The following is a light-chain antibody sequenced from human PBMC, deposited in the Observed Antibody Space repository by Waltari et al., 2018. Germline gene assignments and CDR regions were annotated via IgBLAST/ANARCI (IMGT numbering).Light chain of an antibody. J-gene: IGKJ1*01. Sequence: AIRMTQSPSSLSASTGDRVTITCRARQGISSYLAWYQQKPGKAPKLLIYSASTLQNGVPSSFSGSGSGTDFTLTISCLQSEDFATYYCQQYYSYPRTFGQGTKVEIK. CDR2: SAS. CDR3: QQYYSYPRT. V-gene: IGKV1-8*01. CDR1: QGISSY.